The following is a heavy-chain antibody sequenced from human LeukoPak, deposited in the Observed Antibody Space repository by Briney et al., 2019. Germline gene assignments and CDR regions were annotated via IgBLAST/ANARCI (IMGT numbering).Heavy chain of an antibody. CDR1: GFTFSSYA. CDR3: ARGEVRGRYFDWLSGAGFY. D-gene: IGHD3-9*01. J-gene: IGHJ4*02. V-gene: IGHV3-48*03. Sequence: GGSLRLSCVASGFTFSSYAMNWVRQAPGKGLEWVSYISSTGSIIYYADSVKGRFTFSRDNAKNSLYLQMNSLRAEDTAVYYCARGEVRGRYFDWLSGAGFYWGQGTLVTVSS. CDR2: ISSTGSII.